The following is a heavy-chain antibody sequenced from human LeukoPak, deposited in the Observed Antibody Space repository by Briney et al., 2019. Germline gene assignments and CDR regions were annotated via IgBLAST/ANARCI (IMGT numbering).Heavy chain of an antibody. CDR3: ARGNTAMVKRAFDI. Sequence: TASETLSLTCTVSGVSISSGSYYWSWIRQPAGKGLEWIGRIYTSGYTNDNPSLKSHVTRSVDTSKNQFSLKLSSVTAADTAVYYCARGNTAMVKRAFDIWGQGTMVTVSS. V-gene: IGHV4-61*02. CDR2: IYTSGYT. J-gene: IGHJ3*02. CDR1: GVSISSGSYY. D-gene: IGHD5-18*01.